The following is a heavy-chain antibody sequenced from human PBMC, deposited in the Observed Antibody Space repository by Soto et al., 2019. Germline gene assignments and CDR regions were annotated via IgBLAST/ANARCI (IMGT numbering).Heavy chain of an antibody. V-gene: IGHV1-3*01. CDR2: IIVANGNT. Sequence: GASVKVSCKASGYNFTNNAIYWVRQAPGQSTESLGWIIVANGNTEYSRNFQGRVTLTGDASADTAYMELSSLRSEDTAVYFCARDFGFDILTGYSYYYYYAMDVWGQGTTVTVSS. CDR3: ARDFGFDILTGYSYYYYYAMDV. D-gene: IGHD3-9*01. J-gene: IGHJ6*02. CDR1: GYNFTNNA.